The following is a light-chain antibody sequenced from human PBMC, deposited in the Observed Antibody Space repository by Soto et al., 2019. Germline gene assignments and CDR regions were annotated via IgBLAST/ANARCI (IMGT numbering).Light chain of an antibody. Sequence: SALTQPASVSGSPGQSITISCTGTSSDVGGYNYVSWYQQHPGKAPKLMIYEVSNRPSGVSNRFSGSKSGNTASLTISGLQAEDEADYYCSSYTSSSILGVFGTGTKVTVL. J-gene: IGLJ1*01. CDR2: EVS. CDR3: SSYTSSSILGV. V-gene: IGLV2-14*01. CDR1: SSDVGGYNY.